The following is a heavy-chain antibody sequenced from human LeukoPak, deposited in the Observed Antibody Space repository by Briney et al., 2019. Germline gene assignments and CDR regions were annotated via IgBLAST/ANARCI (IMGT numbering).Heavy chain of an antibody. CDR1: GYTFTSYA. Sequence: ASVKVSCKASGYTFTSYAMNWVRQAPGQGLEWMGWINTNTGNPTYAQGFTGRFVFSLDTSVSTAYLQISSLKAEDTAVYYCARDPYTSSSWYRGRANNWFDPWGQGTLVTVSS. V-gene: IGHV7-4-1*02. D-gene: IGHD6-13*01. J-gene: IGHJ5*02. CDR3: ARDPYTSSSWYRGRANNWFDP. CDR2: INTNTGNP.